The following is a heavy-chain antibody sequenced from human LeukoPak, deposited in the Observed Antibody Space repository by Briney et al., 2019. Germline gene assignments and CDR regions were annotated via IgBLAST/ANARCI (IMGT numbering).Heavy chain of an antibody. CDR2: INHGGNT. V-gene: IGHV4-34*01. D-gene: IGHD3-9*01. Sequence: SETLSLTCAVYGGSFSGYYWSWIRRPPGKGLEWIGEINHGGNTNYNPSLKSRVTISVDTSKDQFSLRLSSVTAADTAVYYCARGLYYDILTASYVTYFDYWGQGTLVTVSS. CDR3: ARGLYYDILTASYVTYFDY. J-gene: IGHJ4*02. CDR1: GGSFSGYY.